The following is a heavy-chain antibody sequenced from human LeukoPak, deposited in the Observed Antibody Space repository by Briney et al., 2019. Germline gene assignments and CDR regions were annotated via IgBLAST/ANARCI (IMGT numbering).Heavy chain of an antibody. CDR3: ARDEREMATRNYYYYMDV. Sequence: SETLSLTCTVSGGSISSYYCSTIRQPPGKRLEPIRDIYNSGSTNYNPSRKSRVTISVDTSKNQFSLKLSSVTAADTAVYYCARDEREMATRNYYYYMDVWGKGTTVTVSS. CDR2: IYNSGST. V-gene: IGHV4-59*01. D-gene: IGHD5-24*01. CDR1: GGSISSYY. J-gene: IGHJ6*03.